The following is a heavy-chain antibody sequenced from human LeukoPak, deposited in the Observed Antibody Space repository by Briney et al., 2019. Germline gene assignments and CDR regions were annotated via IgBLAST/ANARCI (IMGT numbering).Heavy chain of an antibody. CDR1: GXTFSSYS. J-gene: IGHJ4*02. Sequence: GGSLRHSRAASGXTFSSYSMNWVGQAPGKELHWVSSINSCRSYIYYEDSVKGRFTISRNNAKNSLYLQMNSLRAEDTAVYYCARVEEYYYDSSGYSFDYWGQGTLVTVSS. CDR2: INSCRSYI. V-gene: IGHV3-21*01. D-gene: IGHD3-22*01. CDR3: ARVEEYYYDSSGYSFDY.